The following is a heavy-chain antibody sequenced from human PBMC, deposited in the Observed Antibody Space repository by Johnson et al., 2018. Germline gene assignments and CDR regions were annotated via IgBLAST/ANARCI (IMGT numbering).Heavy chain of an antibody. CDR3: AKGVLAVAGSGAFDI. V-gene: IGHV3-9*01. CDR2: ISWHSGSI. Sequence: VQLVESGGGLVQPGRSLRLSCAASGFTFDDYAMHWVRQAPGKGLEWVSGISWHSGSIGYADSVKGRFTISRDNAKNSLYLQMNRLRAEDTALYYCAKGVLAVAGSGAFDIWGQGTMVTVSS. CDR1: GFTFDDYA. J-gene: IGHJ3*02. D-gene: IGHD6-19*01.